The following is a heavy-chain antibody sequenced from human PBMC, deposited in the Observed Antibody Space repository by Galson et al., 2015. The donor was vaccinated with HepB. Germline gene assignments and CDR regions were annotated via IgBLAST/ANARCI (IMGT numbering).Heavy chain of an antibody. CDR3: TTDEFGDYGE. Sequence: SLRLSCAASGFTFSNAWMSWVRQAPGKGLEWVGRIKSTTDGGTTDYAAPVKGRFTISRDDSKNTLYLQMNSLKTEDTAVYYCTTDEFGDYGEWGQGTLVTVSS. D-gene: IGHD4-17*01. V-gene: IGHV3-15*01. CDR1: GFTFSNAW. J-gene: IGHJ4*02. CDR2: IKSTTDGGTT.